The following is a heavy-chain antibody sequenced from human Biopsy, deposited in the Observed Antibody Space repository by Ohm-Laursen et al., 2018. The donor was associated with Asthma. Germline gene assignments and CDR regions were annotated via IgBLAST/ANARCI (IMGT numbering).Heavy chain of an antibody. J-gene: IGHJ3*01. D-gene: IGHD1-1*01. CDR2: VSSEGHST. V-gene: IGHV3-30*03. CDR3: ARGQEDRGSDELES. CDR1: GFVFSHAR. Sequence: RSLRLSCSASGFVFSHARMHWVRQAPCKGLEWVAAVSSEGHSTSYDDSVKGRFTISRDNSKSRLFLQMDCLRVADSAVYYCARGQEDRGSDELESWGQGEKVAGSS.